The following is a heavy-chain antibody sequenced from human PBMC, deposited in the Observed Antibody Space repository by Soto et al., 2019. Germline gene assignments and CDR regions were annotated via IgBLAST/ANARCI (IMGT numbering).Heavy chain of an antibody. V-gene: IGHV2-26*01. CDR3: ARMLTKWFGVTINWFDP. J-gene: IGHJ5*02. D-gene: IGHD3-10*01. Sequence: QVTLKESGPVLVKPTETLTLTCTVSGFSLSNARMGVSWIRQPPGKALEWLAHIFSNDEKSYSTSLKSRLTISKDTSKSQVVLTMTNMDPVDTATYYCARMLTKWFGVTINWFDPWGQGTLVTVSS. CDR1: GFSLSNARMG. CDR2: IFSNDEK.